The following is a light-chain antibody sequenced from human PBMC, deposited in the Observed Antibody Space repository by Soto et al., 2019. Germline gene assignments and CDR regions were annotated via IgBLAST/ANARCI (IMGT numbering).Light chain of an antibody. CDR3: AEWDESLKGSGV. Sequence: QSVLTQPPSASGTPGQRVTISCSGSSSNIGSNTVNWYQQLPGTAPKLLIYSNNQRPSGVPDRFSGSKSGTSASLAISGLQSEDEAYYYCAEWDESLKGSGVFGTGTKVTVL. V-gene: IGLV1-44*01. CDR2: SNN. CDR1: SSNIGSNT. J-gene: IGLJ1*01.